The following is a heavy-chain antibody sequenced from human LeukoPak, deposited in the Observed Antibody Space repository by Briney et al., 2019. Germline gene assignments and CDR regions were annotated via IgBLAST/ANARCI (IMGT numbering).Heavy chain of an antibody. J-gene: IGHJ4*02. D-gene: IGHD3-10*01. V-gene: IGHV1-69*02. CDR3: ASHWRFGAPPFDY. CDR1: GGTFSSYT. Sequence: SVKVSCEASGGTFSSYTISWVPQAPGQGLEWMGRIIPILGIAKYAQKFQGRVTITADKSTSTAYMELSSLRSEDTAVYYCASHWRFGAPPFDYWGQGTLVTVSS. CDR2: IIPILGIA.